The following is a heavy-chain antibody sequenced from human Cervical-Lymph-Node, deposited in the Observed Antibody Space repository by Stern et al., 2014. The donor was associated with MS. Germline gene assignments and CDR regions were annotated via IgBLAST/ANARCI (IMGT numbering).Heavy chain of an antibody. CDR1: GFSISTSGMC. Sequence: QVTLGESGPALVKPTQTLTLSCTFSGFSISTSGMCGSWNRTPPGKALQGLALIDWDDDKYYSTSLKTRLTISKDTSKNQVVLTMTNMDPVDTATYFCARRHCSARGPFDYWGQGTLVTVSS. CDR2: IDWDDDK. V-gene: IGHV2-70*13. CDR3: ARRHCSARGPFDY. J-gene: IGHJ4*02. D-gene: IGHD2-15*01.